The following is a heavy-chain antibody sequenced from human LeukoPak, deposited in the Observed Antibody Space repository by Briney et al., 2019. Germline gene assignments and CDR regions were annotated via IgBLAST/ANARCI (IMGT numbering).Heavy chain of an antibody. CDR2: ISGSGVNT. CDR3: AKGTTVTTHYYYYMDL. V-gene: IGHV3-23*01. J-gene: IGHJ6*03. Sequence: GGSLRLSYAASGFTFTNYAMSWVRQAPGKGLEWVSVISGSGVNTYYADSVKGRFTISSDNSKNTLYLQMTRLRAEDTAVYYCAKGTTVTTHYYYYMDLWGKGTTVTISS. D-gene: IGHD4-17*01. CDR1: GFTFTNYA.